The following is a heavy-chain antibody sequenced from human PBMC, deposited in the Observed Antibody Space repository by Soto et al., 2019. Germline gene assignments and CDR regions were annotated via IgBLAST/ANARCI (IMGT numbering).Heavy chain of an antibody. Sequence: GASVKVSCKASGFTFTSSAMQWVRQARGQRLEWIGWIVVGSGNTNYAQKFQERVTITRDMSTSTAYMELSSLRSEDTAVYYCAALAFEGSTVVTPTRVAFESRGQRTTVTVSS. D-gene: IGHD4-17*01. CDR2: IVVGSGNT. CDR1: GFTFTSSA. V-gene: IGHV1-58*02. J-gene: IGHJ3*02. CDR3: AALAFEGSTVVTPTRVAFES.